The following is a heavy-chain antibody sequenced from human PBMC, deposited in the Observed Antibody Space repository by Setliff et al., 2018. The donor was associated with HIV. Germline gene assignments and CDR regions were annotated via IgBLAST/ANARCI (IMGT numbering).Heavy chain of an antibody. Sequence: ASVKVSCKASGYTFTNYDINWVRQATGQGLEWMGWMNPNSGNTGYAQNFQGRITMTTNTSISTAYMELSSLRSDDTAVYYCARDGCSGQRCYLFNWFDPWGQGTLVTVSS. J-gene: IGHJ5*02. V-gene: IGHV1-8*02. D-gene: IGHD2-15*01. CDR2: MNPNSGNT. CDR1: GYTFTNYD. CDR3: ARDGCSGQRCYLFNWFDP.